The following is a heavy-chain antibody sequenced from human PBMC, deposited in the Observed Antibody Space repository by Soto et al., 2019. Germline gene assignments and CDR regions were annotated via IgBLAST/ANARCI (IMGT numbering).Heavy chain of an antibody. CDR3: ATAGKYYYDSSGRGYFDY. CDR1: GFRIDTYA. J-gene: IGHJ4*02. Sequence: EVQVLQTGGGLVPPGGSLRLPCAASGFRIDTYAMTWVRQAPGGGLEWISTISASGRLTYYADSVEGRFTISRDSSKNTVYLQMNSLRAEDTAVYYCATAGKYYYDSSGRGYFDYWGQGTPVTVSS. V-gene: IGHV3-23*01. CDR2: ISASGRLT. D-gene: IGHD3-22*01.